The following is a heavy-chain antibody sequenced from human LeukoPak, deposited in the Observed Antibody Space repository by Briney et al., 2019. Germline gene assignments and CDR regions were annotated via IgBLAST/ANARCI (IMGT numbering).Heavy chain of an antibody. Sequence: ASVKVSCKASGYXFSSYGFSWVRLAPGQGHEWMGLINAYNGNTNYAQNLQGRVTMTTDTSTSTAYMELRSLRSDDTAVYYCARRQGTTLNFDYWGQGTLVTVSS. CDR3: ARRQGTTLNFDY. V-gene: IGHV1-18*01. CDR1: GYXFSSYG. CDR2: INAYNGNT. J-gene: IGHJ4*02. D-gene: IGHD1-1*01.